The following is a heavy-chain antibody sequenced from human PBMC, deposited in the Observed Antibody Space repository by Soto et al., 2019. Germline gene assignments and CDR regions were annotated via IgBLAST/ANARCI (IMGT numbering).Heavy chain of an antibody. V-gene: IGHV4-4*02. CDR3: AGQVDTTYTYNY. CDR1: GGSISSNNW. D-gene: IGHD5-18*01. J-gene: IGHJ4*02. CDR2: IYNSGST. Sequence: QVQLQESGPGLVKPSGTLSLTCAVSGGSISSNNWWSWVRQPPGKGLEWIGEIYNSGSTNYNPSLKGRVTMSVDKSQSQFSLNLGSLTAADTAVYYCAGQVDTTYTYNYWGQGTLVTVSS.